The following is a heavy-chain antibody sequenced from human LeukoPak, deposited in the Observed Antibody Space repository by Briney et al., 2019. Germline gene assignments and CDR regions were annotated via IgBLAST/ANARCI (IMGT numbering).Heavy chain of an antibody. CDR2: ITPYNGSP. J-gene: IGHJ4*02. V-gene: IGHV1-18*01. CDR1: GYTFTTAG. Sequence: ASVKVSCKASGYTFTTAGITWVRQAPGQGLEWLGWITPYNGSPTYAQRLQGRDTLTTDTSTTTAYMELRSLTSDDTAIYYCARGGDGDYDYWGQGTLVTVSS. D-gene: IGHD4-17*01. CDR3: ARGGDGDYDY.